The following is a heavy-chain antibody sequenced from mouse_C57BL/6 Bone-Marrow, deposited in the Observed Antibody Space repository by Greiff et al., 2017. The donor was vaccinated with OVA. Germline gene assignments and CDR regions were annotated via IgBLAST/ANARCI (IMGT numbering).Heavy chain of an antibody. Sequence: QVQLKQPGAELVKPGASVKLSCKASGYTFTSYWMQWVKQRPGQGLEWIGEIDPYDSYTNYNQQFKGKATLTVETSSSTAYMQLSSLTSEDSAVYYCASMDWGYYLDYWGQGTSLTVSS. CDR1: GYTFTSYW. CDR3: ASMDWGYYLDY. CDR2: IDPYDSYT. D-gene: IGHD4-1*01. V-gene: IGHV1-50*01. J-gene: IGHJ2*02.